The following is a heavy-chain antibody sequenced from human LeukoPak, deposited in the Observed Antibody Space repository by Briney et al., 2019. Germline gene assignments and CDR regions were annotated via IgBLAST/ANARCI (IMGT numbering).Heavy chain of an antibody. Sequence: GGSLRLSCAASGFTFSSYGMHWVRQAPGKGLEWVAVIWYDGSNKYYADSVKGRLTISRDNSKNTLYLQMNSLRAEDTAVYYCTRDQKEGQIGTFDYWGQGTLVTVSS. V-gene: IGHV3-33*01. CDR1: GFTFSSYG. J-gene: IGHJ4*02. D-gene: IGHD2/OR15-2a*01. CDR3: TRDQKEGQIGTFDY. CDR2: IWYDGSNK.